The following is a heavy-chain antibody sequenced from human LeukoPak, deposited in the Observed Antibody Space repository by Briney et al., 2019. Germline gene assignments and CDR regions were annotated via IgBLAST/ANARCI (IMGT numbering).Heavy chain of an antibody. D-gene: IGHD3-16*02. CDR2: INHSGST. CDR3: ARVAYDYVWGNYRPACFDY. V-gene: IGHV4-34*01. Sequence: SETLSLTCAVYGGSFSGYYWSWIRQPPGKGLEWIGEINHSGSTNYNPSLKSRVTISVDTSKNQFSLKLSSVTAADTAVYYCARVAYDYVWGNYRPACFDYWGQGTLVTVSS. J-gene: IGHJ4*02. CDR1: GGSFSGYY.